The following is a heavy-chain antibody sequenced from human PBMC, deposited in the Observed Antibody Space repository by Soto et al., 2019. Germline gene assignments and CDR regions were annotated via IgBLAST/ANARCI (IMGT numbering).Heavy chain of an antibody. Sequence: PGGSLRLSCAASGFTFSSYSMNWVRQAPGKGLEWVSSISSSSSYIYYADSVKGRFTISRDNAKNSLYLQMNSLRAEDTAVYYCARDIYYDFWSGYYMYGMDVWGQGTTVTVSS. J-gene: IGHJ6*02. D-gene: IGHD3-3*01. CDR2: ISSSSSYI. V-gene: IGHV3-21*01. CDR1: GFTFSSYS. CDR3: ARDIYYDFWSGYYMYGMDV.